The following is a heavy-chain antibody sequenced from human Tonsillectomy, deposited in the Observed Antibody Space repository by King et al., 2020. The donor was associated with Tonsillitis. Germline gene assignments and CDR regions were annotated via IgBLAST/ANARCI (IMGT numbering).Heavy chain of an antibody. CDR2: IYYSGST. D-gene: IGHD5-18*01. Sequence: VQLQESGPGLVKPSETLSLTCTVSGGSISSYYWSWIRQPPGKGLEWIGYIYYSGSTNYNPSLKSRVTISVDTSKNQFSLKLSSVTAADTAVYYCARGSGGGYRHGPPLKDNWFDPWGQGTLVTVSS. CDR1: GGSISSYY. V-gene: IGHV4-59*01. J-gene: IGHJ5*02. CDR3: ARGSGGGYRHGPPLKDNWFDP.